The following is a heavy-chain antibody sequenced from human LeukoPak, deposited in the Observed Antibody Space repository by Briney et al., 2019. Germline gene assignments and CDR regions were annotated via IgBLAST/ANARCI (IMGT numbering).Heavy chain of an antibody. CDR1: GFTFSDYY. CDR3: ARLVVVAATGGYYMGV. J-gene: IGHJ6*03. D-gene: IGHD2-15*01. Sequence: GGSLRLSCAASGFTFSDYYMSWIRQAPGKGLEWVSYISSSGSTIYYADSVKGRFTISRDNAKNSLYLQMNSLRAEDTAVYYCARLVVVAATGGYYMGVWGKGTTVTVSS. CDR2: ISSSGSTI. V-gene: IGHV3-11*01.